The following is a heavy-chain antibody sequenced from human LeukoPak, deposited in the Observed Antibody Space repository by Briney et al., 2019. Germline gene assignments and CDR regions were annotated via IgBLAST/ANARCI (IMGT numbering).Heavy chain of an antibody. Sequence: ASVKVSCKASGYTFTGYYMHWVRQAPGQGLEWMGWINPNSGGTNYAQKFQGRVTMTRDTSISTAYMELSRLRSDDTAVYYCATVRDYCSSTSCYPVSGAFDIWGQGTMVTVSS. D-gene: IGHD2-2*01. J-gene: IGHJ3*02. CDR3: ATVRDYCSSTSCYPVSGAFDI. CDR2: INPNSGGT. CDR1: GYTFTGYY. V-gene: IGHV1-2*02.